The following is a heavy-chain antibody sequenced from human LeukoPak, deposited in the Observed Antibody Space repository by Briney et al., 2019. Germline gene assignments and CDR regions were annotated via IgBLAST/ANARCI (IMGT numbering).Heavy chain of an antibody. CDR2: IDPTGGYT. CDR1: GYTFTNYC. D-gene: IGHD3-22*01. J-gene: IGHJ4*02. Sequence: GASVKFSCKASGYTFTNYCIHWVRQARGQGLEWLAIIDPTGGYTNYAQKFQDRVTLTRDTSTSTVYMDLNSLRSEDTAVYFCARSYDGSGYANFDYWGQGTLVTVSS. CDR3: ARSYDGSGYANFDY. V-gene: IGHV1-46*01.